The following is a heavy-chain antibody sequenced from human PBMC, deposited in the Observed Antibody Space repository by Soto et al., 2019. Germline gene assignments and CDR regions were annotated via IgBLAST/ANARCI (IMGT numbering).Heavy chain of an antibody. J-gene: IGHJ4*02. Sequence: EVQLVESGGDVVQPGGSLRLSCAASGFTFINSAMNWVRQAPGKGLEWVSVSSGRDGKTYYSDPVRGRFTISRDNSKSTLYLQMNGLRVEDTAVYYCAKGPTWGSWGQGTLVTVSS. CDR1: GFTFINSA. CDR3: AKGPTWGS. V-gene: IGHV3-23*04. D-gene: IGHD1-26*01. CDR2: SSGRDGKT.